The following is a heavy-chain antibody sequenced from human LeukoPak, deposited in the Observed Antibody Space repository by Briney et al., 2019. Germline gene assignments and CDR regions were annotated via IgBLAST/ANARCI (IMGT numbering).Heavy chain of an antibody. CDR2: IRNDGSNK. Sequence: GGSLRLSCAASGFSFSSYGMHWVRQAPGKGLEWVGFIRNDGSNKCYADSVKGRFTMSRDNSKNTVYLQMNSLRAEDTAVYYCAKIHQGDPEWEGRDAFDIWGQGTKVTVSS. V-gene: IGHV3-30*02. CDR3: AKIHQGDPEWEGRDAFDI. D-gene: IGHD1-26*01. J-gene: IGHJ3*02. CDR1: GFSFSSYG.